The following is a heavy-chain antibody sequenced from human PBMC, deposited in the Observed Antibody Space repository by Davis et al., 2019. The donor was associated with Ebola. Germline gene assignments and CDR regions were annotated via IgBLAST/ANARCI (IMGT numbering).Heavy chain of an antibody. CDR2: ISYDGSNK. V-gene: IGHV3-30*03. CDR3: ARGGDWGAFFGGGMRPVNYGMDV. Sequence: GGSLRLSCAASGFTFSSYGMHWVRQAPGKGLEWVAVISYDGSNKYYADSVKGRFTISRDNSKNTLYLQINSLRAEDTAVYYCARGGDWGAFFGGGMRPVNYGMDVWGQGTTVTVSS. D-gene: IGHD3-3*01. CDR1: GFTFSSYG. J-gene: IGHJ6*02.